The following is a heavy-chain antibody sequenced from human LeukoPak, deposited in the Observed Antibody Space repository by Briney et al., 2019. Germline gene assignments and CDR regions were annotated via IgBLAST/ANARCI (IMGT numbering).Heavy chain of an antibody. D-gene: IGHD3-9*01. J-gene: IGHJ5*02. CDR2: ISWNSGSI. CDR1: GFTFNDYA. Sequence: GGSLRLSCAASGFTFNDYAMHWVRQAPGKGLEWVSGISWNSGSIGYADSVKGRFTISRDNAKNSPYLQMNSLRAEDTALYYCAKERGTLSDPYDILTGSPWFDPWGQGTLVTVSS. CDR3: AKERGTLSDPYDILTGSPWFDP. V-gene: IGHV3-9*01.